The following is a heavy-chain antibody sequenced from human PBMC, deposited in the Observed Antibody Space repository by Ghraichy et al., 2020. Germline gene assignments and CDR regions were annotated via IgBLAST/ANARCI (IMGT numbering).Heavy chain of an antibody. CDR1: GFTFSSFA. J-gene: IGHJ4*02. V-gene: IGHV3-30-3*01. CDR3: ARGFRVVVAATLGYYFDS. Sequence: GGSLRLSCAASGFTFSSFAMHWVRQAPGKGLEWVAVLSYDGSNKYYADSVKGRFTISRDNSKNTLYLQMNSLRAEDTAVYYCARGFRVVVAATLGYYFDSGGKGTLVTVSS. CDR2: LSYDGSNK. D-gene: IGHD2-15*01.